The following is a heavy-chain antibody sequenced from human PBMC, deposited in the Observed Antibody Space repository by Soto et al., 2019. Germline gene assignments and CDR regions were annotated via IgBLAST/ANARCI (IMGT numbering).Heavy chain of an antibody. CDR2: IYYSGST. V-gene: IGHV4-31*03. D-gene: IGHD3-3*01. CDR1: GGSISSGGYY. CDR3: ASGNSYYDFWSGYPFNWFDP. J-gene: IGHJ5*02. Sequence: QVQLQESGPGLVKPSQTLSLTCTVSGGSISSGGYYWSWIRQHPGKGLEWIGYIYYSGSTYYNPSLKSRVSISVDTSKNQFSRKLSSVTAADTAVYYCASGNSYYDFWSGYPFNWFDPWGQGTLVTVSS.